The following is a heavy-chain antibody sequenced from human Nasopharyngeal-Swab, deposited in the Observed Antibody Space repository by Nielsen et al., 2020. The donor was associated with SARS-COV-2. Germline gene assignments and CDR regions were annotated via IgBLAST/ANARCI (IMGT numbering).Heavy chain of an antibody. CDR2: IGDKDHNYAT. V-gene: IGHV3-73*01. CDR3: TTDYSFDY. J-gene: IGHJ4*02. CDR1: GFIFSGSA. Sequence: GESLQISCAASGFIFSGSAMHWVRQASGKGLEWVGRIGDKDHNYATTYGAAVKGRFTISRDDSKNTAFLQMDSLKTEDTALYYCTTDYSFDYWGQGTLVTVSS.